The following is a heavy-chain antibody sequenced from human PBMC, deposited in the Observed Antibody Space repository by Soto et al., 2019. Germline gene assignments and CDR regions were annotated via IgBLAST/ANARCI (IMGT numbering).Heavy chain of an antibody. J-gene: IGHJ6*02. CDR3: AKVSGSYYYGMDV. CDR2: IYYAGTT. CDR1: DGSISPYY. Sequence: SETLSLTCTVSDGSISPYYWSWIRQPPGKGLEWIGYIYYAGTTTYNPSLKSRVTISVDTSKNQFSLKLSSVTAADTAVYYCAKVSGSYYYGMDVWGQGTTVTVSS. D-gene: IGHD1-26*01. V-gene: IGHV4-59*12.